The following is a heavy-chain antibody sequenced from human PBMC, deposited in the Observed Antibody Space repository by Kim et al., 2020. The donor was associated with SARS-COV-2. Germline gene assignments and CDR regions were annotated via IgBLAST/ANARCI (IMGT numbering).Heavy chain of an antibody. CDR1: GGSISSGGYY. V-gene: IGHV4-31*03. CDR2: IYYSGST. D-gene: IGHD2-15*01. J-gene: IGHJ4*02. CDR3: AREGYAATLDY. Sequence: SETLSLTCTVSGGSISSGGYYWSWIRQHPGKGLEWIGYIYYSGSTYYNPSLKSRVTISVDTSKNQFSLKLSSVTAADTAVYYCAREGYAATLDYWGQGTLVTVSS.